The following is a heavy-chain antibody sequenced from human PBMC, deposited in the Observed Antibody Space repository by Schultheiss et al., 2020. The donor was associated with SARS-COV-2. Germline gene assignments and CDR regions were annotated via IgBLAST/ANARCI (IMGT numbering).Heavy chain of an antibody. Sequence: GGSLRLSCAASGFTFSSYAMSWVRQAPGKGLEWVSYISSSSSTIYYADSVKGRFTISRDNSKNTLYLQMNSLRAEDTAVYYCARTYYYDSSGYYGGQVVITAVAFDIWGQGTMVTVSS. CDR1: GFTFSSYA. CDR3: ARTYYYDSSGYYGGQVVITAVAFDI. CDR2: ISSSSSTI. D-gene: IGHD3-22*01. V-gene: IGHV3-48*01. J-gene: IGHJ3*02.